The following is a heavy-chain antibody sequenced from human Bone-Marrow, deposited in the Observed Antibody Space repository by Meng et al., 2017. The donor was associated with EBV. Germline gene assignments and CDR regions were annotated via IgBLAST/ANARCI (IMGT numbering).Heavy chain of an antibody. CDR3: ARSIFSNDFFN. CDR1: GYMFTDYY. J-gene: IGHJ4*02. Sequence: QVPLVQLGAEVKKPGASVKVSCKASGYMFTDYYMHWVRQAPGQGLAWMGRINPSSGGTDYAQKFQGRVTMTRDTSISTAYMELTSLRSDDTAIYYCARSIFSNDFFNWGQGTLVTVSS. V-gene: IGHV1-2*06. D-gene: IGHD2-21*02. CDR2: INPSSGGT.